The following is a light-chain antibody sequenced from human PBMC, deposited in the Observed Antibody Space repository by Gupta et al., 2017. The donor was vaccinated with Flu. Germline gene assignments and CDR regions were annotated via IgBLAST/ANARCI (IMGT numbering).Light chain of an antibody. CDR1: QGISSY. V-gene: IGKV1-8*01. CDR2: AAS. Sequence: DRVTSTCRASQGISSYLAWYQQKPGKAPKLLIYAASTLQSGVPSRFSGSGSGTDFTLTISCLQSEDFATYYCQQYYSYPQVTFGPGTKVDIK. CDR3: QQYYSYPQVT. J-gene: IGKJ3*01.